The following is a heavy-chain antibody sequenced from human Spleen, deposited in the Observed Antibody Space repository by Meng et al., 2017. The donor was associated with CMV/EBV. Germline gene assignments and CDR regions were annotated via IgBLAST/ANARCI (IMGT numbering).Heavy chain of an antibody. CDR2: ISDIGST. V-gene: IGHV4-59*01. CDR3: ARGLEYCSSTSCHKLYDAFDI. J-gene: IGHJ3*02. Sequence: SETLSLTCSVSDGSISSYYWSWIRQPPGKGLEWIGYISDIGSTSYNPSLKSRVTISVDTSKNQFSLKLSSVTAADTAVYYCARGLEYCSSTSCHKLYDAFDIWGQGTMVTVSS. D-gene: IGHD2-2*02. CDR1: DGSISSYY.